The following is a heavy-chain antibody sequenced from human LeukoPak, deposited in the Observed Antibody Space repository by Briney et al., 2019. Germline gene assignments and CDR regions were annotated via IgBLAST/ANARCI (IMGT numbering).Heavy chain of an antibody. D-gene: IGHD3-3*01. CDR2: INPSGGST. V-gene: IGHV1-46*01. CDR1: GYTFTSYY. CDR3: ARTHRAIFGVVIPYYYYYMDV. J-gene: IGHJ6*03. Sequence: ASVKVSCKASGYTFTSYYMHWVRQAPGQGLEWMGIINPSGGSTSYAQKFQGRVTMTRDTSTSTVYMELSSLRSEDTAVYYCARTHRAIFGVVIPYYYYYMDVWGKGTTVTVSS.